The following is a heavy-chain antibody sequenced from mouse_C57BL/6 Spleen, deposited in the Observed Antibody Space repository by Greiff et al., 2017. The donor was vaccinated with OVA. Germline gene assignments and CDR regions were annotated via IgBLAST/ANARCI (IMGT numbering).Heavy chain of an antibody. Sequence: EEQRVESGGGLVQPGESLKLSCESNEYEFPSHDMSWVRKTPEKRLELVAAINSDGGSTYYPDTMERRFIISRDNTKKTLYLQMSSLRSEDTALYYCARRGPGSSPYWYFDVWGTGTTVTVSS. D-gene: IGHD1-1*01. CDR2: INSDGGST. CDR1: EYEFPSHD. V-gene: IGHV5-2*01. CDR3: ARRGPGSSPYWYFDV. J-gene: IGHJ1*03.